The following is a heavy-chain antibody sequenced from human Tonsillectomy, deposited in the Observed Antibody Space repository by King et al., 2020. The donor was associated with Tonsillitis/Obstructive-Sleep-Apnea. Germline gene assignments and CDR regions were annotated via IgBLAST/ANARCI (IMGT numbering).Heavy chain of an antibody. CDR3: ARGDLLTGYYASTDFDY. V-gene: IGHV4-34*01. D-gene: IGHD3-9*01. CDR1: GGSFSAYY. Sequence: VQQQQWGAGLLKPSETLSLTCAVYGGSFSAYYWSWIRQPPGKGLEWIGEINHSGSTKYNPSLKSRVIISLDTSKNQFSLKLSSVTAADTAVYYCARGDLLTGYYASTDFDYWGQGTLVTVSS. J-gene: IGHJ4*02. CDR2: INHSGST.